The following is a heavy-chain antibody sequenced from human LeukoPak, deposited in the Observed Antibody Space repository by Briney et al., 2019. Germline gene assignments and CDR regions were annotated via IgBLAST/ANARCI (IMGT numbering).Heavy chain of an antibody. CDR2: IYYSGST. V-gene: IGHV4-59*12. D-gene: IGHD3-9*01. CDR3: ARGGRYFDWLEGDAFDI. CDR1: GGSISSYY. Sequence: SETLSLTCTVSGGSISSYYWSWIRQPPGKGLEWIGYIYYSGSTNYNPSLKSRVTMSVDTSKNQFSLKLSSVTAADTAVYYCARGGRYFDWLEGDAFDIWGQGTMVTVSS. J-gene: IGHJ3*02.